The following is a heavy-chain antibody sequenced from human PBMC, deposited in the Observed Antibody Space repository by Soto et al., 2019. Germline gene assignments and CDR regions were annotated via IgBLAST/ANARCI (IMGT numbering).Heavy chain of an antibody. CDR3: AKTHCSGGSCYPANYYYYGMDV. CDR2: ITGSGGST. CDR1: RVRFCIYA. Sequence: PGCSLGLGCAACRVRFCIYAMAGVLQTQGKGLEWVSAITGSGGSTYFADSVKGRFTISRDNSKNTLNLQMSSLRVEDTAVYYCAKTHCSGGSCYPANYYYYGMDVWGQGTTVTVS. V-gene: IGHV3-23*01. J-gene: IGHJ6*02. D-gene: IGHD2-15*01.